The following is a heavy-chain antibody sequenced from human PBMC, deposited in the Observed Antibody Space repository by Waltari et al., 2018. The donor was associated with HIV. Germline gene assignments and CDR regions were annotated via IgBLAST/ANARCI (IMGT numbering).Heavy chain of an antibody. Sequence: QVQLVQSGAEVKKPGASVKVSCKASGYTFTSYDINWVRQATGQGLEWMGWMNPNSGNTGYAQKFQGRVTMTRNTSISTAYMELSSLRSEDTAVYYCAIPYGSGGLYYYGMDVWGQGTTVTVSS. D-gene: IGHD2-15*01. V-gene: IGHV1-8*01. CDR3: AIPYGSGGLYYYGMDV. CDR1: GYTFTSYD. J-gene: IGHJ6*02. CDR2: MNPNSGNT.